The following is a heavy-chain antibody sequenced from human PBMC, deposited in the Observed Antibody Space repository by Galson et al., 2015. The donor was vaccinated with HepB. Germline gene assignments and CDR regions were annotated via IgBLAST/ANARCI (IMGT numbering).Heavy chain of an antibody. Sequence: SVKVSCKASGYTFTSYAMNWVRQAPGQGLEWMGWINTNTGNPTYAQGFTGRFVFSLDTPISTAYLQISSLKAEDTAVYYCARDKLLWFGEPSNWFDPWGQGTLVTVSS. CDR3: ARDKLLWFGEPSNWFDP. CDR2: INTNTGNP. D-gene: IGHD3-10*01. V-gene: IGHV7-4-1*02. CDR1: GYTFTSYA. J-gene: IGHJ5*02.